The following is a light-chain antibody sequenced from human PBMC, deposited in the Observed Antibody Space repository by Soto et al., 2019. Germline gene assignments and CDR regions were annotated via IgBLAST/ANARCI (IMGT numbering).Light chain of an antibody. J-gene: IGKJ1*01. CDR1: QSISSW. Sequence: DIQMTQSPSTLSASVGDRVTITCRASQSISSWLAWYQQKPGKAPKLLIYDASSLESGVPSRFSGSGSGTEFTLPISSLQPDDFATYSCQQNRTFGQGTKV. CDR2: DAS. V-gene: IGKV1-5*01. CDR3: QQNRT.